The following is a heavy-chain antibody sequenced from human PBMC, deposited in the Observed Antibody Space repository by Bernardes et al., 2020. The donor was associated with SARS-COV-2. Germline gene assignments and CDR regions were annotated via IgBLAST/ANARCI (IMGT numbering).Heavy chain of an antibody. V-gene: IGHV4-34*01. CDR2: INHSGST. CDR1: GGSFSGYY. D-gene: IGHD7-27*01. CDR3: ARGLRPGAHDAFDI. J-gene: IGHJ3*02. Sequence: SETLSLTCAVYGGSFSGYYWSWIRQPPGTGLEWIGDINHSGSTNYNPSLKSRVTFSVDTSKKQFSLNLSSVTAADTAVYYCARGLRPGAHDAFDIWGQGTMVSVSS.